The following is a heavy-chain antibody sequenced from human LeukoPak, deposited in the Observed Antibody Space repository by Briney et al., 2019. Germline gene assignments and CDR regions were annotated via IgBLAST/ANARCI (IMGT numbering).Heavy chain of an antibody. CDR1: GYTFTGYY. CDR3: ARDGQWELLLNWFDP. CDR2: SNPNSGGT. V-gene: IGHV1-2*02. D-gene: IGHD1-26*01. J-gene: IGHJ5*02. Sequence: GASVKVSCKASGYTFTGYYMHWVRQAPGQGLEWMGWSNPNSGGTNYAQKFQGRVTMTRDTSISTAYMELSRLRSDDTAVYYCARDGQWELLLNWFDPWGQGTLVTVSS.